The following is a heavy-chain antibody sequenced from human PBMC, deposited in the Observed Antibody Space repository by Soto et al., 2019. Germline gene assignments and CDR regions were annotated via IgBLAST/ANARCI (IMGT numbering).Heavy chain of an antibody. CDR1: GGSISSGGYY. Sequence: SETLSLTCTVSGGSISSGGYYWSWIRQHPGKGLEWIGYIYYSGSTYYNPSLKSRVTISVDTSKNQFSLKLSSVTAADTAVYYCARDRGDCSGGSCSSIYFDLWGRGTLVTVSS. J-gene: IGHJ2*01. CDR3: ARDRGDCSGGSCSSIYFDL. CDR2: IYYSGST. V-gene: IGHV4-31*03. D-gene: IGHD2-15*01.